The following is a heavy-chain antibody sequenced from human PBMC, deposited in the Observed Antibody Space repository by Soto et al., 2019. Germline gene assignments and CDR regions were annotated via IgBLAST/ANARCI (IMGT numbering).Heavy chain of an antibody. CDR3: AKDPWDKIFGVVGGFDY. J-gene: IGHJ4*02. V-gene: IGHV3-23*01. CDR2: ISGSGGST. CDR1: GFTFSSYA. D-gene: IGHD3-3*01. Sequence: EVQLLESGGGLVQPGGSLRLSCAASGFTFSSYAMSWVRQAPGKGLEWVSAISGSGGSTYYADSVKGRFTISRDNSKKTLYLQMNRLRAEDTAVYYCAKDPWDKIFGVVGGFDYWGQGTLVTVSS.